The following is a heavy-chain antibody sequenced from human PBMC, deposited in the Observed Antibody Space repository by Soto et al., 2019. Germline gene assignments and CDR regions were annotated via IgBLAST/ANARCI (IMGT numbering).Heavy chain of an antibody. V-gene: IGHV5-51*03. D-gene: IGHD3-22*01. J-gene: IGHJ4*02. CDR1: GYSFTSYW. Sequence: EVQLVQSGAEVKKPGESLKISCKGSGYSFTSYWIGWVHQMPGKGLEWMGIIYPGDSDTRYSPSFQGQVTISADKSISTAYLQWSSLKASDTAMYYCARSSVNYYDSSGYLYYFDYWGQGTLVTVSS. CDR2: IYPGDSDT. CDR3: ARSSVNYYDSSGYLYYFDY.